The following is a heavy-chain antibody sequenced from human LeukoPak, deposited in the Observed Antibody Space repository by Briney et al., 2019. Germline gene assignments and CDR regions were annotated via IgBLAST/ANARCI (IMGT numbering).Heavy chain of an antibody. J-gene: IGHJ6*03. D-gene: IGHD4-17*01. CDR2: ISDDGSYK. Sequence: AGRSLRLSCVASGLTFSSDAMHWVRQAPGKGLEWVAVISDDGSYKYYVDSVKGRFTISRDNSKNTLYLQMNSLRAEDTAVYYCARDATVTALPAYHMDVWGKGTTVTVSS. CDR1: GLTFSSDA. CDR3: ARDATVTALPAYHMDV. V-gene: IGHV3-30*04.